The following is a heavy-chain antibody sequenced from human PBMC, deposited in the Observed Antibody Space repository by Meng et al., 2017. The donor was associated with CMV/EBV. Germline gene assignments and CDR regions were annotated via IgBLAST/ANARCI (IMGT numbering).Heavy chain of an antibody. V-gene: IGHV4-59*01. CDR2: IYYSVST. CDR1: GGPISSYY. J-gene: IGHJ3*02. Sequence: SETLSPTGPVSGGPISSYYWSWIRQPPGKGLDWIGYIYYSVSTNYNPSLKSRVTISVDTSKNQCYLKLSSVTAADTTEYHCARVPPPDAFDIWGQGTMVTVSS. CDR3: ARVPPPDAFDI.